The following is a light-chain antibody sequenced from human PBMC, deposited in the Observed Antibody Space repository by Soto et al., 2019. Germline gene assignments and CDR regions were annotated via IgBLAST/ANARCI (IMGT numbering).Light chain of an antibody. J-gene: IGLJ1*01. CDR3: PSYPSSSTHV. V-gene: IGLV2-14*03. Sequence: QSALTQPASVSGSPGQSITISCTGTSSDVGAYNYVSWYQQYPGKAPKLLIFDASNRPSGVSMRFSASKSGNTASLTIAGLQAEDEADYYCPSYPSSSTHVFGTGTKLTVL. CDR1: SSDVGAYNY. CDR2: DAS.